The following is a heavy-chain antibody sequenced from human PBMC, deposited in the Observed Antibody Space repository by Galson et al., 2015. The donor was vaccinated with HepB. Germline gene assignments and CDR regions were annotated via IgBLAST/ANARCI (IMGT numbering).Heavy chain of an antibody. CDR1: RFTFSSYA. Sequence: CAASRFTFSSYAMHWVRQAPGKGLEWVAVISYDGSNKYYADSVKGRFTISRDNSKNTLYLQMNSLRAEDTAVYYCARALLIAAAGLDYWGQGTLVTVSS. J-gene: IGHJ4*02. D-gene: IGHD6-13*01. CDR2: ISYDGSNK. CDR3: ARALLIAAAGLDY. V-gene: IGHV3-30-3*01.